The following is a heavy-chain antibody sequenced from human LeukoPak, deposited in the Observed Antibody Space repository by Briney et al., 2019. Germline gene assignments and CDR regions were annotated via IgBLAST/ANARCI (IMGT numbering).Heavy chain of an antibody. V-gene: IGHV1-18*01. J-gene: IGHJ4*02. CDR2: VSPFNGNT. CDR1: GYTFSSYG. D-gene: IGHD1-26*01. Sequence: APLKVSSKASGYTFSSYGIIWVRQAPGQGLQWMGWVSPFNGNTDYAPKLQGRVTMTTDTSTTTAYMERRSLTSDDTAVYYCARRGGSYSHSDFWGQGTLVTVSS. CDR3: ARRGGSYSHSDF.